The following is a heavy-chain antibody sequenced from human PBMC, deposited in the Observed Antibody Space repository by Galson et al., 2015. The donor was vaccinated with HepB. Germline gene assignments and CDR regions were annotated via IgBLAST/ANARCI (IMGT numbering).Heavy chain of an antibody. CDR1: GFTFSSYA. Sequence: SLRLSCAASGFTFSSYAMHWVRQAPGKGLEWVAVISYDGSNKYYADSVKGRFTISRDNAKNSLYLQMNSLRAEDTAVYYCAISGATAGSFDYWGQGTLVTVSS. CDR3: AISGATAGSFDY. CDR2: ISYDGSNK. D-gene: IGHD6-25*01. J-gene: IGHJ4*02. V-gene: IGHV3-30*04.